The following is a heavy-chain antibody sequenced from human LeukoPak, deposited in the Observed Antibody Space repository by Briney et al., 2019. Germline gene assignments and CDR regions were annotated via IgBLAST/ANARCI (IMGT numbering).Heavy chain of an antibody. V-gene: IGHV1-46*01. CDR2: INPSGGST. J-gene: IGHJ4*02. CDR1: GYTFTSYY. CDR3: ARDSAYCSGDCYPTFDY. Sequence: ASVKVSCKASGYTFTSYYMHWVRQAPGQGLEWMGIINPSGGSTSYAQKFQGRVTMTRDTSTSTVYMELSSLRSEDTAVYYCARDSAYCSGDCYPTFDYWGQGTLVTVSS. D-gene: IGHD2-21*02.